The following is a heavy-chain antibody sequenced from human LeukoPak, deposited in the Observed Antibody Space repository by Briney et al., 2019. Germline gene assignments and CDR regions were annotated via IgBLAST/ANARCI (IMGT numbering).Heavy chain of an antibody. D-gene: IGHD3-22*01. V-gene: IGHV4-4*07. J-gene: IGHJ5*02. CDR3: ARDSSGYPPCNWFDP. Sequence: PSETLSLTCTVSGGSISIYYWSWMPEPAGKGLEGIGRIYTSGSTNYNPSLQSRVTIPVEKSTNQCSLKLISMPAADTAVYYCARDSSGYPPCNWFDPWGQGTLVTVSS. CDR2: IYTSGST. CDR1: GGSISIYY.